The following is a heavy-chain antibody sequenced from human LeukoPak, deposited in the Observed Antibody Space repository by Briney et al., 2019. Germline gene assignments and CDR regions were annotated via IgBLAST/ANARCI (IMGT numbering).Heavy chain of an antibody. CDR3: ARHSGSGRGYSYGPVDY. CDR1: GGSISSYY. D-gene: IGHD5-18*01. Sequence: PSETLSLTCTVPGGSISSYYWSWIRQPPGKGLEWIGYIYYSGSTNYNPSLKSRVTISVDTSKNQFSLKLSSVTAADTAVYYCARHSGSGRGYSYGPVDYWGQGTLVTVSS. CDR2: IYYSGST. J-gene: IGHJ4*02. V-gene: IGHV4-59*08.